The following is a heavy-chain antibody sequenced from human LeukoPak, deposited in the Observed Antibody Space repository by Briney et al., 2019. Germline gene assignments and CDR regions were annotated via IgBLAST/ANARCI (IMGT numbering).Heavy chain of an antibody. CDR1: GGTFSSYA. CDR3: ARDRDGMDV. Sequence: SVKVSCKASGGTFSSYAVSWVRQAPGQGLEWMGRIIPIPGITNYAQKFRGRVTITADKSTSTAYMELSSLRSEDTAFYYCARDRDGMDVWGQGTTVTVSS. V-gene: IGHV1-69*04. CDR2: IIPIPGIT. D-gene: IGHD3-10*01. J-gene: IGHJ6*02.